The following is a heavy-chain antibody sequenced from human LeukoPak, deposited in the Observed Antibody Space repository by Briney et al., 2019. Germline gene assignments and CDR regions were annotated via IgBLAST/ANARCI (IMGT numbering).Heavy chain of an antibody. J-gene: IGHJ4*02. D-gene: IGHD3-16*01. CDR2: IDNSGNT. CDR3: ARQLDHYDNIYYFDY. CDR1: GGSINNYY. V-gene: IGHV4-59*08. Sequence: PSETLSLTCAVSGGSINNYYWSWIRQPPGKGLEWIGYIDNSGNTKYNPSLWGRVTMFVDTSNNQFSLRLTSLTAADTAVYYCARQLDHYDNIYYFDYWGQGTLVTVSS.